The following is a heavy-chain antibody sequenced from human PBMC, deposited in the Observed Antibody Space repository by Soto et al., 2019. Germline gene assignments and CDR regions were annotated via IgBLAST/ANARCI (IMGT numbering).Heavy chain of an antibody. Sequence: SVKVSCKASGFTFTSSAVQWVRQARGQRLEWIGWIVVGSGNTNYAQKFQERVTITRDMSTSTAYMELSSLRSEDTAVYYCAAVRRDYVRGSYLSFNWFDPWGQGTLVTVSS. D-gene: IGHD3-16*02. CDR2: IVVGSGNT. J-gene: IGHJ5*02. CDR3: AAVRRDYVRGSYLSFNWFDP. CDR1: GFTFTSSA. V-gene: IGHV1-58*01.